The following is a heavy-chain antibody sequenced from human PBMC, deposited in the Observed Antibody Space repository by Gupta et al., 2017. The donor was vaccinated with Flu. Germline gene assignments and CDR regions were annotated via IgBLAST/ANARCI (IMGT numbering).Heavy chain of an antibody. V-gene: IGHV3-15*01. CDR3: ARIAAAGTGNYMDV. D-gene: IGHD6-25*01. CDR2: IKSPFDGGST. Sequence: EVQLVESGGGLVKPGGSLRLSRAASGFTFMNAWMTWVRTAPGKGLQWIGRIKSPFDGGSTDYASPVKGRFTISRDDSKNTVYLQMNGLRTEDTALYYCARIAAAGTGNYMDVWGKGTTVTVSS. J-gene: IGHJ6*03. CDR1: GFTFMNAW.